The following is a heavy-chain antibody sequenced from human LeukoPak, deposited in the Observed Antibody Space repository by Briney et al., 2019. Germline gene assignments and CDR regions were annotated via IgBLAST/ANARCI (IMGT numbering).Heavy chain of an antibody. V-gene: IGHV4-61*02. CDR3: AREERAMVYFDY. Sequence: SQTLSLTCTVSGGSISSGSYYWSWIRQPAGKGLEWIGRIYTSGSTNYNPSLKSRVTISVDTSKNQFSLKLSPVTAADTAVYYCAREERAMVYFDYWGQGTLVTVSS. CDR1: GGSISSGSYY. D-gene: IGHD5-18*01. J-gene: IGHJ4*02. CDR2: IYTSGST.